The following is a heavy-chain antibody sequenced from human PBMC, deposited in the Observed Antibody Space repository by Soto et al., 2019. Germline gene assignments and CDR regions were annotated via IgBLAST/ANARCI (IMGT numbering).Heavy chain of an antibody. D-gene: IGHD6-6*01. CDR3: ARQEYSSSSALAAIDY. J-gene: IGHJ4*02. CDR2: IYYSGST. CDR1: GGSISSSSYY. Sequence: ASETLSLTCTVSGGSISSSSYYWGWIRQPPGKGLEWIGSIYYSGSTYYNPSLKSLVTISVDTSKNQFSLKLSSVTAADTAVYYCARQEYSSSSALAAIDYWGQGTLVTVSS. V-gene: IGHV4-39*01.